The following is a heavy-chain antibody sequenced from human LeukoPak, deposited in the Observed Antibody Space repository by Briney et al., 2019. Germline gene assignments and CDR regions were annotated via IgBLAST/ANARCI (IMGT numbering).Heavy chain of an antibody. Sequence: GGSLRLSCVVSGFTVSSNHMNWVRQAPGKGLEWVSVLYSGGITYSADSVKGRFTISRDISKNTLYLQMNSLRAEDTAVYYCARAQAAGPFDYWGQGTLVTVSS. V-gene: IGHV3-66*01. CDR2: LYSGGIT. D-gene: IGHD6-13*01. J-gene: IGHJ4*02. CDR1: GFTVSSNH. CDR3: ARAQAAGPFDY.